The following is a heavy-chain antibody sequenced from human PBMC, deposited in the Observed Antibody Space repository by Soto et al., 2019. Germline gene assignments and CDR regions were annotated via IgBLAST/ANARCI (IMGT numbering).Heavy chain of an antibody. CDR1: GGTFSNYA. Sequence: QVQLVQSGAEVKKPGSSVKVSCKASGGTFSNYAISWVRQAPGQGLEWMGGIIPIYGTINYAQRFQDRVTITADEYTSTAYMELSSLRSEDTAVYYCARDLGGCSAGSCRYNWFDPWGQGTLVTVSS. D-gene: IGHD2-15*01. V-gene: IGHV1-69*01. J-gene: IGHJ5*02. CDR3: ARDLGGCSAGSCRYNWFDP. CDR2: IIPIYGTI.